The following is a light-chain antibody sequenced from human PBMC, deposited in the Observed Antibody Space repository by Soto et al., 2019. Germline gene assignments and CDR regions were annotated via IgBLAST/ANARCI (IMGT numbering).Light chain of an antibody. J-gene: IGKJ4*01. CDR3: QQSYSTPLT. Sequence: DIQMTQSPSSLSASVGDRVTLTCQASQDISHYLNWYQQKPGKAPKLLIYAASSLQSGVPSRFSGSGSGTDFTLTISSLQPEDFATYYCQQSYSTPLTFGGGTKVDIK. CDR1: QDISHY. CDR2: AAS. V-gene: IGKV1-39*01.